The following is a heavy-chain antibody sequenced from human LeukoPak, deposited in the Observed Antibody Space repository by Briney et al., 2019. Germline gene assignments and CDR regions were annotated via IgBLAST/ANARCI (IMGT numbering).Heavy chain of an antibody. J-gene: IGHJ4*02. D-gene: IGHD3-22*01. CDR3: ARGLGDYYDSSGYCLDY. CDR1: GGSISSGGYY. V-gene: IGHV4-30-2*01. CDR2: IYHSGST. Sequence: PSETLSLTCTVSGGSISSGGYYWSWIRQPPGKGLEWTGYIYHSGSTYYNPSLKSRVTISVDRSKNQFSLKLSSVTAADTAVYYCARGLGDYYDSSGYCLDYWGQGTLVTVSS.